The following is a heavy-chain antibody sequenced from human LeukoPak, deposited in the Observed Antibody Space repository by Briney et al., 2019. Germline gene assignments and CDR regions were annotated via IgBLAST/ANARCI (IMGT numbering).Heavy chain of an antibody. CDR2: IWYDGSNK. CDR3: AKDGTPGSYYMDV. D-gene: IGHD6-13*01. J-gene: IGHJ6*03. V-gene: IGHV3-33*06. CDR1: GFTFSSYG. Sequence: GRSLRLSCAASGFTFSSYGMHWVRQAPGKGLEWVAVIWYDGSNKYYADSVKGRFTISRDNSENTLFLQMNSLRAEDTAVFYCAKDGTPGSYYMDVWGKGTTVTVSS.